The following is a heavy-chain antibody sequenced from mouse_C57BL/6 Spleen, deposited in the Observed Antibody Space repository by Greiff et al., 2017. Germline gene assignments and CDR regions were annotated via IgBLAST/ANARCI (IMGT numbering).Heavy chain of an antibody. CDR3: ARSAGSSLGAMDD. V-gene: IGHV1-69*01. D-gene: IGHD1-1*01. CDR2: IDPSDSYT. CDR1: GYTFTSYW. Sequence: QVQLQQPGAELVMPGASVKLSCKASGYTFTSYWMHWVKQRPGQGLEWIGEIDPSDSYTNYNQKFKGKSTLTVDKSSSTAYMQLSSLTSEDSAVYYCARSAGSSLGAMDDWGQGTSVTVSS. J-gene: IGHJ4*01.